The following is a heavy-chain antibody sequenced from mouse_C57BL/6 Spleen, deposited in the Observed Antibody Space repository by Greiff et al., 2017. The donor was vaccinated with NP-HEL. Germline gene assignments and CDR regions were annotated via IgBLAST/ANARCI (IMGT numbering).Heavy chain of an antibody. D-gene: IGHD2-1*01. V-gene: IGHV5-4*01. CDR3: AREGHYGNYWYFDV. CDR1: GFTFSSYA. CDR2: ISDGGSYT. J-gene: IGHJ1*03. Sequence: EVQGVESGGGLVKPGGSLKLSCAASGFTFSSYAMSWVRQTPEKRLEWVATISDGGSYTYYPDNVKGRFTISRDNAKNNLYLQMSHLKSEDTAMDYCAREGHYGNYWYFDVWGTGTTVTVSS.